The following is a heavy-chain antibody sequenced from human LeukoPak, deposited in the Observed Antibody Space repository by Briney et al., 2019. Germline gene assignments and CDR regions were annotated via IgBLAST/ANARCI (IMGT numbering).Heavy chain of an antibody. Sequence: SETLSLTCAVYGGSFSGYYWSWIRQPPGKGLEWIGEINHSGSTNYNPSLKSRVTISVDTSKNQFSLKLSSVTVADTAVYYCARGIRYYGSGSLYFDYWGQGTLVTVSS. J-gene: IGHJ4*02. V-gene: IGHV4-34*01. CDR1: GGSFSGYY. D-gene: IGHD3-10*01. CDR3: ARGIRYYGSGSLYFDY. CDR2: INHSGST.